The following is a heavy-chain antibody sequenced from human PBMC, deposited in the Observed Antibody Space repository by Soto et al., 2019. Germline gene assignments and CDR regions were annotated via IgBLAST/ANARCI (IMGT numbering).Heavy chain of an antibody. CDR1: GFTFSSYA. CDR2: ISYDGSNK. J-gene: IGHJ4*02. Sequence: QVQLVESGGGVVQPGRSLRLSCAASGFTFSSYAMHWVRQAPGKGLEWVAVISYDGSNKYYADSVKGRFTISRDNSKNTLYLQMNSLRAEDTAVYYCARDKGVAGFGGFDYWGQGTLVTVSS. CDR3: ARDKGVAGFGGFDY. D-gene: IGHD6-19*01. V-gene: IGHV3-30-3*01.